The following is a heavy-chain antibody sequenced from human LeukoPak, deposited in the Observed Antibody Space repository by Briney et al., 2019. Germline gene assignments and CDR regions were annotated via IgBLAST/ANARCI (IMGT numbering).Heavy chain of an antibody. J-gene: IGHJ4*02. V-gene: IGHV1-2*02. Sequence: ASVKVSCKASGYTFTNYDINWVRQATGQGLEWMGWINPKSGGTNSAQRFQGRVTMTRDTSISTAYMELSRLRSDDTAVYYCARDGDYGSGSYDYWGQGTLVTVSS. CDR1: GYTFTNYD. CDR2: INPKSGGT. D-gene: IGHD3-10*01. CDR3: ARDGDYGSGSYDY.